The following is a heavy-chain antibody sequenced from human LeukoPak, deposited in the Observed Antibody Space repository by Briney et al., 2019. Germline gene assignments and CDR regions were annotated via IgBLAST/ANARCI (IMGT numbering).Heavy chain of an antibody. Sequence: SETLSLTCTVSGGSISNYYWSWIRQPAGKGLEGIGRIYPSGSTTYNPPSGSTTYNPSLKSRVTMSVDTSKNQFSLRLSSVTAADTALYYCARDRGGNREIDYWGQGMLVTVSS. CDR3: ARDRGGNREIDY. CDR2: IYPSGSTTYNPPSGST. J-gene: IGHJ4*02. CDR1: GGSISNYY. D-gene: IGHD4-23*01. V-gene: IGHV4-4*07.